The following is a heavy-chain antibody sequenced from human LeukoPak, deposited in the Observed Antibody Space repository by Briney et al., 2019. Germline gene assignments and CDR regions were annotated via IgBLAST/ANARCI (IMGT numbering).Heavy chain of an antibody. CDR2: ITGDGGNT. D-gene: IGHD1-1*01. J-gene: IGHJ4*02. CDR3: AKDTGYGPTFDK. V-gene: IGHV3-43*02. CDR1: GFTFDQYA. Sequence: GGSLRLSCAASGFTFDQYAMHWVRQAPGKGLEWVSLITGDGGNTHYEDSVKGRFTISRDNAKISLYLQMNSLRPEDTALYYCAKDTGYGPTFDKWGQGTLVTVSS.